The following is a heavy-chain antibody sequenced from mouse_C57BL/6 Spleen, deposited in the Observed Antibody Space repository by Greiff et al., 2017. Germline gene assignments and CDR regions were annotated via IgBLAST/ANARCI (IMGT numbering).Heavy chain of an antibody. V-gene: IGHV5-6*01. CDR2: ISSGGSYT. J-gene: IGHJ3*01. CDR1: GFTFSSYG. Sequence: VQLKESGGDLVKPGGSLTLSCAASGFTFSSYGMSWVRQTPDKRLEWVATISSGGSYTYYPDSVKGRFTISRDNAKNTLYLQMSSLKSEDTAMYYCERHQDYYGSSYGFAYWGQGTLVTVSA. CDR3: ERHQDYYGSSYGFAY. D-gene: IGHD1-1*01.